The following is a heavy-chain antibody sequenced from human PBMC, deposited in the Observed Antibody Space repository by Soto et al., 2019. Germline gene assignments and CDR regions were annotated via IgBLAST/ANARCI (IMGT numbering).Heavy chain of an antibody. J-gene: IGHJ5*02. CDR2: ISGSGGST. V-gene: IGHV3-23*01. CDR1: GFTFSSYA. Sequence: EVQLLESGGGLVQPGGSLRLSCAASGFTFSSYAMSWVRQAPGKGLEWVSAISGSGGSTYYADSVKGRFTISRDNSKNTRYLQMNSVGDEDTAVYYCAKDPIAAAGISWFDPWGQGTLVTVSS. CDR3: AKDPIAAAGISWFDP. D-gene: IGHD6-13*01.